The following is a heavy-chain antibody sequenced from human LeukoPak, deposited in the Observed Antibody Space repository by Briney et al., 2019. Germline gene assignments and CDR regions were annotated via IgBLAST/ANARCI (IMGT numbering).Heavy chain of an antibody. CDR2: IYYSGST. D-gene: IGHD5-12*01. CDR3: ARSGSGYLRYYFDY. V-gene: IGHV4-39*07. J-gene: IGHJ4*02. Sequence: SETLSLTCTVSGGSITSSSYYWGWIRQPPGKGLEWIGSIYYSGSTYYNPSLKSRVTISVDTCKNHFSLKLSSVTAADTAVYYCARSGSGYLRYYFDYWGQGTLVTVSS. CDR1: GGSITSSSYY.